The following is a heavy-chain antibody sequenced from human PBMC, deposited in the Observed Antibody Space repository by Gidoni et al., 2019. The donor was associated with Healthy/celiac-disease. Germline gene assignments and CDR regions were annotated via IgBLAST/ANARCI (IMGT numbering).Heavy chain of an antibody. CDR3: ARGYCSSTSCSYAFDI. Sequence: QVQLQQWGAGLLKPSETLSLTCAVYGGSFSGYYWSWIRQPPGKGLEWIGEINHSGSTNYNPSLKSRVTISVDTSKNQFSLKLSSVTAADTAVYYCARGYCSSTSCSYAFDIWGQGTMVTVSS. J-gene: IGHJ3*02. CDR1: GGSFSGYY. CDR2: INHSGST. D-gene: IGHD2-2*01. V-gene: IGHV4-34*01.